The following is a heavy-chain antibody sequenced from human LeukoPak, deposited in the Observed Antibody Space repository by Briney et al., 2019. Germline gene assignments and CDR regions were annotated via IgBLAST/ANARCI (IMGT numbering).Heavy chain of an antibody. V-gene: IGHV3-7*01. Sequence: GGSLRLSCAASGFTFSSYWMSWVRQAPGKGLEWVANIKQDGSEKYYVDSVKGRFTISRDNAENSLSLQMNNLRAEDTAVYYCARDDPRVGATETDWGQGTLVTVSS. CDR3: ARDDPRVGATETD. CDR1: GFTFSSYW. D-gene: IGHD1-26*01. J-gene: IGHJ4*02. CDR2: IKQDGSEK.